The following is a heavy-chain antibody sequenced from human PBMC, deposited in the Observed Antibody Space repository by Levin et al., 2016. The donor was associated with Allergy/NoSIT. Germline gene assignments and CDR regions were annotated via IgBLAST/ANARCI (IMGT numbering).Heavy chain of an antibody. CDR2: IYYNGST. V-gene: IGHV4-30-4*01. CDR3: ARVGRFCRNTNCDTHYYYGLDV. J-gene: IGHJ6*02. Sequence: SETLSLTCTVSGASISSGDYHWSWIRQSPGKGLEWIGYIYYNGSTYYNPSLKSRLTMSVDTSKNQFPLKLSSVTAADTAVHYCARVGRFCRNTNCDTHYYYGLDVWGQGTTVTVSS. CDR1: GASISSGDYH. D-gene: IGHD2-2*02.